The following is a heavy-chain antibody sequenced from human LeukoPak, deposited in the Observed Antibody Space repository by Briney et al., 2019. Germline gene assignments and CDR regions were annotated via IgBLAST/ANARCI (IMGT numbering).Heavy chain of an antibody. CDR2: ISGSGGST. D-gene: IGHD3-3*01. CDR3: ASQSFNYDFWSGYYSPGMDV. CDR1: GFTFSSYA. J-gene: IGHJ6*02. V-gene: IGHV3-23*01. Sequence: GGSLRLSCAASGFTFSSYAMSWVRQAPGKGLEWVSAISGSGGSTYYADSVKGRFTISRDNSKNTLYLQMNSLRAEDTAVYYCASQSFNYDFWSGYYSPGMDVWGQGTTVTVSS.